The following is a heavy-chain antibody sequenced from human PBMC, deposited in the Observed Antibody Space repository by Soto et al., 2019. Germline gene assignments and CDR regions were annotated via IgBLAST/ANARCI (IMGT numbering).Heavy chain of an antibody. J-gene: IGHJ4*02. CDR2: ISAYNGNT. CDR3: ARDAQGVFLHY. D-gene: IGHD3-16*01. CDR1: GYTFTSYG. V-gene: IGHV1-18*01. Sequence: QVQLVQSGAEVKKPGASVKVSCKASGYTFTSYGISWVRQAPGQGLEWMGWISAYNGNTNYEQKLQGRVTMTTDTSTSKAYMELRSLRADDTAVDYCARDAQGVFLHYWGQATQVTVSS.